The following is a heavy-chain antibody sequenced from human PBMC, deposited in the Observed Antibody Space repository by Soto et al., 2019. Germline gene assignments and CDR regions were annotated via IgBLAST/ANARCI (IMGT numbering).Heavy chain of an antibody. Sequence: RGSLTLSCTASGFTFNSYVMHWVWLRQGRGMEWVAVITYDGSNKYYADSVKGRFTISRDNSKNTLYLQMNSLRAEDTAVYYCAKVGANSADSFDIWGQGTMVTVSS. CDR2: ITYDGSNK. V-gene: IGHV3-30*18. D-gene: IGHD1-26*01. CDR3: AKVGANSADSFDI. CDR1: GFTFNSYV. J-gene: IGHJ3*02.